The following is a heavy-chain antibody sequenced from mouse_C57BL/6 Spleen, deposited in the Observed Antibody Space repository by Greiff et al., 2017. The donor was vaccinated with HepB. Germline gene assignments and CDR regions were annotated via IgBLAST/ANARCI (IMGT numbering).Heavy chain of an antibody. CDR3: AREITTEAY. J-gene: IGHJ3*01. D-gene: IGHD1-1*01. Sequence: EMQRVESGGGLVKPGGSLKLSCAASGFTFSDYGMHWVRQAPEKGLEWVAYISSGSSTIYYAATVKGRFTISRDNAKNTLFLQMTSLRSEDTAMYYCAREITTEAYWGQGTLVTVAA. V-gene: IGHV5-17*01. CDR1: GFTFSDYG. CDR2: ISSGSSTI.